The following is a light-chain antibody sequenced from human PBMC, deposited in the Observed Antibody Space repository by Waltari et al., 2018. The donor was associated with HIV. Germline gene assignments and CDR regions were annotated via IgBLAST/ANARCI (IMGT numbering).Light chain of an antibody. CDR2: DIN. CDR3: ATWDIRLSGVI. CDR1: SSNIGNNY. J-gene: IGLJ2*01. V-gene: IGLV1-51*01. Sequence: QSALTQPPSVSAAPGQKVTISCSGRSSNIGNNYVSWYQQVPGTAPKLLIYDINKRLSGSSDRFSCSKSGTSATLGITGLQTGDEADYYCATWDIRLSGVIFGGGTKLTVL.